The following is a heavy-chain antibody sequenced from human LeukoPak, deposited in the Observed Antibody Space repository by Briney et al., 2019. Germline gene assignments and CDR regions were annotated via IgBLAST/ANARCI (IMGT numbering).Heavy chain of an antibody. Sequence: SETLSLTCAVYGGSFSGYYWSWIRQPPGKGLEWIGEINHSGSTNYNPSPKSRVTISVDTSKNQFSLKLSSVTAADTAVYYCARRAGYDFWRLGFDYWGQGTLVTVSS. CDR2: INHSGST. V-gene: IGHV4-34*01. J-gene: IGHJ4*02. CDR1: GGSFSGYY. CDR3: ARRAGYDFWRLGFDY. D-gene: IGHD3-3*01.